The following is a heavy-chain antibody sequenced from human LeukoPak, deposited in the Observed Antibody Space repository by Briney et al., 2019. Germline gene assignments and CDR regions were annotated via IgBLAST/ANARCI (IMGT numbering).Heavy chain of an antibody. D-gene: IGHD3-10*01. CDR2: IYYSGST. CDR1: GGSISSGDYY. CDR3: ARDSTFGELLPSHYFDY. V-gene: IGHV4-30-4*08. Sequence: PSQTLSLTCTVSGGSISSGDYYWSWIRQPPGKGLEWIGYIYYSGSTYYNPSLKSRVTISVDTSKNQFSLKLSSVTAADTAVYYCARDSTFGELLPSHYFDYWGQGTLVTVSS. J-gene: IGHJ4*02.